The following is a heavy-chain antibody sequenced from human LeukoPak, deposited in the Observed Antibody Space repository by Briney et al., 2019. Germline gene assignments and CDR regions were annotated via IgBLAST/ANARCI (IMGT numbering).Heavy chain of an antibody. J-gene: IGHJ4*02. CDR1: GGSFSGYY. CDR2: INHSGST. D-gene: IGHD6-19*01. Sequence: SETLSLTCAVYGGSFSGYYWSWIRQPPGKGLEWIGEINHSGSTNYNPSLKSRVTISVDTSKNQFSLKLSSVTAADAAVYYCARPSGSGWYYFDYWGQGTLVTVSS. V-gene: IGHV4-34*01. CDR3: ARPSGSGWYYFDY.